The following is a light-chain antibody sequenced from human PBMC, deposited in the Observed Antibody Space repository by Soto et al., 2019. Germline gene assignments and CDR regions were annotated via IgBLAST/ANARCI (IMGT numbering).Light chain of an antibody. CDR1: QSVSSS. CDR3: QQYIRWPLT. V-gene: IGKV3-15*01. Sequence: EIVITQSPGTLSVYPVERATVSCRASQSVSSSLAWYQQKPGQAPRLLIFGASSRATGVPARFSGSGSGTEFTLTISSLQSEDFAVYYCQQYIRWPLTFGGGTKVDIK. CDR2: GAS. J-gene: IGKJ4*01.